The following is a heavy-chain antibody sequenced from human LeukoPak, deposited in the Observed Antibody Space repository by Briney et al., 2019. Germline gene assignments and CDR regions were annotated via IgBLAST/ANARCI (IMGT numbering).Heavy chain of an antibody. J-gene: IGHJ6*02. V-gene: IGHV1-18*01. CDR1: GYSFTTYG. CDR2: ISPYNGNT. D-gene: IGHD4-17*01. CDR3: ATDRITYSDSIYYYGMDV. Sequence: ASVKVSCKASGYSFTTYGISWVRQAPGQGLEWMGWISPYNGNTNYAQKHQGRVTMTTDTSTSTAYMELRSLRSDDTAVYYCATDRITYSDSIYYYGMDVWGQGTTVTVSS.